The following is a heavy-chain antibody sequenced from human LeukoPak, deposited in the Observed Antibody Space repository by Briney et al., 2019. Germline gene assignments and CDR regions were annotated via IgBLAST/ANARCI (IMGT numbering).Heavy chain of an antibody. D-gene: IGHD5-18*01. J-gene: IGHJ2*01. CDR2: INHSGST. Sequence: PSETLSLTCAVYGGSFSGYYWSWIRQPPGKGLEWIGGINHSGSTNYNPSLKSRVTISVDTSKNQFSLKLSSVTAADTAVYYCARGRGYSSSGTFRYWYFDLWGRGTLVTVSS. V-gene: IGHV4-34*01. CDR1: GGSFSGYY. CDR3: ARGRGYSSSGTFRYWYFDL.